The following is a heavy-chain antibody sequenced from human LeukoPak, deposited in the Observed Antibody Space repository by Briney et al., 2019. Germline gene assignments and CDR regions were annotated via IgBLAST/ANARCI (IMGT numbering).Heavy chain of an antibody. Sequence: PGESLRLSCAASGFTFSSSAMSWVRQAPGKGLEWVSGISASGGSTYYADSVKGRFTVSRDNSKNTLYLQMNSLTAEDTAVYYCAKGGHSSGSDIDYWGQGNLVAVSS. CDR2: ISASGGST. CDR3: AKGGHSSGSDIDY. V-gene: IGHV3-23*01. J-gene: IGHJ4*02. CDR1: GFTFSSSA. D-gene: IGHD6-19*01.